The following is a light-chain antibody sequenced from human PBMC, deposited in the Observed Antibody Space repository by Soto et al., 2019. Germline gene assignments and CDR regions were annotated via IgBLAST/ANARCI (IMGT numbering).Light chain of an antibody. CDR3: ASYRSANTLVV. CDR2: EVT. J-gene: IGLJ1*01. CDR1: SRDIGNYNY. Sequence: ALTQPASVXGSPGHSSTISCTGTSRDIGNYNYVSWYQHHPGKAPKLMIYEVTRRPSGVSDRFSASKSGMTASLNISGLKPEDEADYFCASYRSANTLVVFGTGTKVTVL. V-gene: IGLV2-14*01.